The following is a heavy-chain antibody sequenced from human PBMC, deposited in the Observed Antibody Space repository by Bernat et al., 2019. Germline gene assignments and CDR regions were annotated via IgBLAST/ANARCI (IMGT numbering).Heavy chain of an antibody. Sequence: FSSYAMHWVRQAPGKGLEWVSVISYDGSNKYYADSVKGRFTISRDNSKNTLYLQMNSLRAEDTAVYYFARGKDTDEYSSSWG. CDR1: FSSYA. D-gene: IGHD6-13*01. J-gene: IGHJ6*01. V-gene: IGHV3-30-3*01. CDR3: ARGKDTDEYSSS. CDR2: ISYDGSNK.